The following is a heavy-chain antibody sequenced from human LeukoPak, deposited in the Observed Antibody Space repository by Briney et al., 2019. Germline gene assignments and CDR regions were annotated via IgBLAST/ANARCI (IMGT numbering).Heavy chain of an antibody. Sequence: AGGSLRLSCAGPGFSLDRYAMHSVRPAPGESVGWGAGISWNSISTYYAHSVKGPCTTSTDTAKESLYLQMNGLRAPDTALYYSTKGTTGYGRNCGTYSFDPWGQGTLVTVSS. CDR3: TKGTTGYGRNCGTYSFDP. V-gene: IGHV3-9*01. D-gene: IGHD2-21*01. J-gene: IGHJ5*02. CDR2: ISWNSIST. CDR1: GFSLDRYA.